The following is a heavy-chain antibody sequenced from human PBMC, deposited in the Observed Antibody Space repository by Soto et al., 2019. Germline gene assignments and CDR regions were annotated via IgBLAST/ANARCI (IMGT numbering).Heavy chain of an antibody. CDR1: GFSLSTSGVG. CDR3: AHRPSYCSGGSCYSGFDY. CDR2: IYWDDDK. V-gene: IGHV2-5*02. Sequence: QITLKESGPTLVKPTQTLTLTCTFSGFSLSTSGVGVGWIRQPPGKALEWLALIYWDDDKRYSPSLKSRLTITKDTSKNSVVLTMTNMDPVDTATYYCAHRPSYCSGGSCYSGFDYWGQGTLVTVPS. D-gene: IGHD2-15*01. J-gene: IGHJ4*02.